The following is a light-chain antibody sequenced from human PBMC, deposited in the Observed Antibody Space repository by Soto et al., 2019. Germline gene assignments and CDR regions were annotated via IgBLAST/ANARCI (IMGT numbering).Light chain of an antibody. CDR3: QSYDSSLSGSR. CDR1: SSNIGAGYD. J-gene: IGLJ2*01. Sequence: QSVLTQPPSVSGAPGQRVTISCTWSSSNIGAGYDVHWYQQLPGTAPKLLIYGNSNRPSGVPDRFSGSKSGTSASLASTGLQAEDEADYYCQSYDSSLSGSRFGGGTKLTVL. V-gene: IGLV1-40*01. CDR2: GNS.